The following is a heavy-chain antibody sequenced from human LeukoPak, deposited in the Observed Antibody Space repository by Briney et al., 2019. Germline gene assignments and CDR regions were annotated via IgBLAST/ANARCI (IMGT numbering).Heavy chain of an antibody. CDR1: GYTFTSYY. V-gene: IGHV1-46*01. CDR3: ARDFNPASVTPDAFDI. CDR2: INPSGGST. Sequence: ASVKVSCKASGYTFTSYYMHWVRQAPGQGLEWMGIINPSGGSTTYAQKFQGRVTMTRGMSTSTVYMELSSLRSEDTAVYYCARDFNPASVTPDAFDIWGQGTMVTVSS. J-gene: IGHJ3*02.